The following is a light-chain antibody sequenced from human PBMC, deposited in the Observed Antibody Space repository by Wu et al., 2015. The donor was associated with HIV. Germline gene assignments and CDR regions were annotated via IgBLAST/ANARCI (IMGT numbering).Light chain of an antibody. CDR1: QSVTSY. CDR2: AAT. V-gene: IGKV3-11*01. CDR3: QQRINWPLT. Sequence: EIVLTQSPATLSLSPGERATLSCRASQSVTSYLAWYQQRPGQAPRLLIYAATNRATGVPARFSGSGSGTDFTLTISSLEPEDFAVYYCQQRINWPLTFGGGAKVEIK. J-gene: IGKJ4*01.